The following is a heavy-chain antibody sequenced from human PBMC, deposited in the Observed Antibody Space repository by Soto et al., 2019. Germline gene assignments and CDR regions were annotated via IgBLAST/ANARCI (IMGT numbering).Heavy chain of an antibody. CDR1: GGSISSGGYY. D-gene: IGHD3-3*01. CDR2: IYYSGST. Sequence: PSETLSLTCTVSGGSISSGGYYWSWIRQHPGKGLEWIGYIYYSGSTYYNPSLKSRVTISVDTSKNQSSLKLSSVTAADTAVYYCARGNFGVVINEGFAFDIWGQGTMVTVSS. CDR3: ARGNFGVVINEGFAFDI. V-gene: IGHV4-31*03. J-gene: IGHJ3*02.